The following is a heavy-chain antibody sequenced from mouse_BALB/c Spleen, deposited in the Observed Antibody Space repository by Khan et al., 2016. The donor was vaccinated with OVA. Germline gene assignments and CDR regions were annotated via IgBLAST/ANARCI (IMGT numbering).Heavy chain of an antibody. Sequence: EVKLLESGPGLVKPSQSLSLTCTVTGYSITSEFAWNWIRQFPGNKLEWMGYISYSGNTRYNPSLKSLISITRDTSRNQFFLQLNSVTTEDTATYYDARKDYYDYDPFPYWGQGTLVTVSA. D-gene: IGHD2-4*01. V-gene: IGHV3-2*02. J-gene: IGHJ3*01. CDR2: ISYSGNT. CDR1: GYSITSEFA. CDR3: ARKDYYDYDPFPY.